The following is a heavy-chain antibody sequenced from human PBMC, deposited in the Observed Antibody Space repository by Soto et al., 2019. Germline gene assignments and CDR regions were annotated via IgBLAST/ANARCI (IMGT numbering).Heavy chain of an antibody. CDR2: ISAYNDKT. CDR3: ARFTGISKWTFDS. CDR1: GYTFTSYG. V-gene: IGHV1-18*01. Sequence: QVQLVQSGAEVKKPGASVKVSCRASGYTFTSYGISWVRQAPGQGLEWMGWISAYNDKTTYAQKFQSRLTMTTDTSSHTAYMELRSLRYDDTAVYYCARFTGISKWTFDSWGQGTLVTVSS. J-gene: IGHJ4*02. D-gene: IGHD1-26*01.